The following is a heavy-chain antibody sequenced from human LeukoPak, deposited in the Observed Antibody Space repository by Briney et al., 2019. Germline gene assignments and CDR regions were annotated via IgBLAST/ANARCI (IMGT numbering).Heavy chain of an antibody. D-gene: IGHD2-2*01. V-gene: IGHV3-11*06. CDR2: ISSSSSYT. J-gene: IGHJ3*02. CDR1: GFTFSDYY. Sequence: GGSLRLSCAASGFTFSDYYMSWIRQAPGKGLEWVSYISSSSSYTNYADSVKGRFTISRDNAKNSLYLQMNSLRAEDTAVYYCAREGYCSSTSCYDGAFDIWGQGTMVTVSS. CDR3: AREGYCSSTSCYDGAFDI.